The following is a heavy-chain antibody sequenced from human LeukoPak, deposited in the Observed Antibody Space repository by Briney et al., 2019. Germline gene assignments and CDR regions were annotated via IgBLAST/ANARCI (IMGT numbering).Heavy chain of an antibody. D-gene: IGHD1-14*01. Sequence: GGSLRLSCAASGFTFRSYTMSWVRQAPGRGLGWVSAISSRDNSTYFADSVEGRFTISRDNSKNTVYLQMNSLRVEDTVVYYCAKDYVVRGVTDAFDIWGQGTMVTVSS. V-gene: IGHV3-23*01. J-gene: IGHJ3*02. CDR2: ISSRDNST. CDR3: AKDYVVRGVTDAFDI. CDR1: GFTFRSYT.